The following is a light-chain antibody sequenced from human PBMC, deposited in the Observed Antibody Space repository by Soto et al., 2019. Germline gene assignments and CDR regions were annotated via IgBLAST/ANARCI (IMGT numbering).Light chain of an antibody. J-gene: IGLJ3*02. V-gene: IGLV2-14*01. CDR1: SSDVGGYEY. CDR2: EVT. CDR3: SSFTSSNTWL. Sequence: QYALTQPASVSGSPGQSITISCTGTSSDVGGYEYVSWFQQHPGKAPKLMIYEVTNRPSGVSNRFSGSKSGNTASLTISGLQAEDEADYYCSSFTSSNTWLFGGGTKLTVL.